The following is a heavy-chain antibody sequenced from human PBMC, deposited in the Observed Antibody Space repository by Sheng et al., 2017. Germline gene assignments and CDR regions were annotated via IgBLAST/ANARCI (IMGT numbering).Heavy chain of an antibody. D-gene: IGHD2-15*01. CDR2: VSGSSSDT. CDR3: ARDPRMGTADNC. V-gene: IGHV3-11*05. Sequence: QVQLVESGGDLVKPGGSLRLSCAASGFIFSDSYMSWFRQVPGKGLEWLSYVSGSSSDTNYADSVKGRFTISRDNTRNLLYLQMNSLRAEDTAFYYCARDPRMGTADNCWGQGTLVTVSS. J-gene: IGHJ4*02. CDR1: GFIFSDSY.